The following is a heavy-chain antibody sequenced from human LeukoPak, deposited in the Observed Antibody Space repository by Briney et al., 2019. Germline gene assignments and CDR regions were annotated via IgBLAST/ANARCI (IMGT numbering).Heavy chain of an antibody. Sequence: SETLSLTCTVSGGSISSYYWSWIQQPPGKGLEWIGHISDSGDTNYNPSLKSRLIISVEPSKRQFSLKLSSVSAADSAVYYCARGAGWYEYWGQGTLVTVSS. J-gene: IGHJ4*02. V-gene: IGHV4-59*01. CDR3: ARGAGWYEY. CDR2: ISDSGDT. D-gene: IGHD6-19*01. CDR1: GGSISSYY.